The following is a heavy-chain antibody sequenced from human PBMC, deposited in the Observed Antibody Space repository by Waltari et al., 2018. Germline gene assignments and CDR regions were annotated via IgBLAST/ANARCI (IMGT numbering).Heavy chain of an antibody. Sequence: VQLVQSGAEVKKPGASVKVSCKASGYTFTSYAMHWVRQAPGQRLEWMGGINAVNGKTKYYRKFQGRVTITRETSARTAYMGLSSLRSEDTSVYYCARDRLRDGMDVWGQGTTVTVSS. V-gene: IGHV1-3*01. J-gene: IGHJ6*02. CDR1: GYTFTSYA. CDR3: ARDRLRDGMDV. D-gene: IGHD2-8*01. CDR2: INAVNGKT.